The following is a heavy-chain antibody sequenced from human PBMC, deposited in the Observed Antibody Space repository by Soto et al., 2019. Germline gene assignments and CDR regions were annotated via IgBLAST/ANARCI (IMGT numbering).Heavy chain of an antibody. V-gene: IGHV4-4*02. Sequence: QVQLQESGPGLVKPSGTLSLTCAVSGGSISSSNWWSWVRQPPGKGLEWIGEIYHSGSTNYNPSLKSRVTISVAKSKNQFSLKLSSVTAADTAVYYCARGGQEIVVVRGLNWFDPWGQGTLVTVSS. J-gene: IGHJ5*02. CDR2: IYHSGST. CDR3: ARGGQEIVVVRGLNWFDP. CDR1: GGSISSSNW. D-gene: IGHD3-22*01.